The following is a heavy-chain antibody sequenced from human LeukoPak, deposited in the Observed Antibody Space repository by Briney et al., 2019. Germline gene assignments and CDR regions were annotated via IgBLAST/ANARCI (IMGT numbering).Heavy chain of an antibody. CDR3: AREYAGSYDYYYYMDV. V-gene: IGHV3-11*04. D-gene: IGHD1-26*01. J-gene: IGHJ6*03. CDR1: GFTFSDYY. Sequence: PGGSLRLSCADSGFTFSDYYMSWIRQAPGKGLEWVSYISSSGSTIYYADSVKGRFTISRDNAKNSLYLQMNSLRAEYTAVYYCAREYAGSYDYYYYMDVWGKGTTVTVSS. CDR2: ISSSGSTI.